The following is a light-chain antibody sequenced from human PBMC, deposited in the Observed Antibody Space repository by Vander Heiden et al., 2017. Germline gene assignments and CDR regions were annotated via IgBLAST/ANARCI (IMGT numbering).Light chain of an antibody. V-gene: IGLV1-40*01. CDR3: QSYDNRLSGRV. Sequence: QSVLTQPPSVSGAPGQRVTMSCTGSSSNIGAGYDVHWYQQLPGTAPKLLIYGNSNRPSGVPDRFSGSKSGTSASLAITGLQAEDEADYYCQSYDNRLSGRVFGGGTRLTVL. J-gene: IGLJ3*02. CDR1: SSNIGAGYD. CDR2: GNS.